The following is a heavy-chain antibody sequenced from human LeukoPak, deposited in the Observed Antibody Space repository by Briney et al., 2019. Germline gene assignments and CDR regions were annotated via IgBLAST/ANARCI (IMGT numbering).Heavy chain of an antibody. CDR1: GYTFTGYY. V-gene: IGHV1-2*04. D-gene: IGHD6-19*01. Sequence: GASVKVSCKASGYTFTGYYMHWVRQAPGQGLEWMGWINPNSGDTNYAQKFQGWVTMTRDTSISTAYMELSRLRSDDTAVYYCARGGEGSGQAFGIWGQGTMVTVSS. CDR3: ARGGEGSGQAFGI. CDR2: INPNSGDT. J-gene: IGHJ3*02.